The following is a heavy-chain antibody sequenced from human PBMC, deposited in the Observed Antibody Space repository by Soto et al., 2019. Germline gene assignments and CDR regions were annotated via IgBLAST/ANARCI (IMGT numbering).Heavy chain of an antibody. CDR1: GYTFTNFG. D-gene: IGHD3-16*01. CDR3: ARGGTPIAY. Sequence: QVQLVQSGAEVKKPGASVKVSCKTSGYTFTNFGLSWVRQAPGQVLEWMGWISAYNGNTNYAQNFQGRVTMTTDTSTIPAYMELRSLRSDYTAVYYCARGGTPIAYWGQGTLVTVSS. CDR2: ISAYNGNT. J-gene: IGHJ4*02. V-gene: IGHV1-18*01.